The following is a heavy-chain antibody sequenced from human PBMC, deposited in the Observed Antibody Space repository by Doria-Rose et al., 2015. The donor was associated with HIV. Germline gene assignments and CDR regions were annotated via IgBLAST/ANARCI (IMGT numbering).Heavy chain of an antibody. V-gene: IGHV3-9*01. D-gene: IGHD2-21*02. Sequence: VQLVQSGGGLLQPGRALRLSCAASGFRFDDYAMHWVRQTPGKGLEWVAGISWNSGTIDYADSVKGRFTISRDNAKNSLYLQMNSLRAEDTALYYCTKRRGVTDIDPFDIWGQGTMVIVS. CDR3: TKRRGVTDIDPFDI. CDR1: GFRFDDYA. J-gene: IGHJ3*02. CDR2: ISWNSGTI.